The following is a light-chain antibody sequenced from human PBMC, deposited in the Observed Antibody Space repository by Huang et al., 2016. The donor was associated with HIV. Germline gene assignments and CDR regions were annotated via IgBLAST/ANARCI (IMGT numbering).Light chain of an antibody. CDR2: WAS. V-gene: IGKV4-1*01. CDR3: QQYYSTPT. CDR1: QILLYSPHNKYS. Sequence: DIVLTQFPDSLAVSLGESATITCKSSQILLYSPHNKYSLGWYQQKKGQPPKLLIYWASTRESGVPERVSGSGSGTEFTLTIDNLQAEDMAVYYCQQYYSTPTFGRGTRLNIK. J-gene: IGKJ5*01.